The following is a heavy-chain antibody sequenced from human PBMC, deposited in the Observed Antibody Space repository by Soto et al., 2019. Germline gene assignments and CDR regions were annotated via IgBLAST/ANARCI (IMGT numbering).Heavy chain of an antibody. CDR2: INPNSGGT. J-gene: IGHJ5*02. V-gene: IGHV1-2*04. CDR1: GYTFTGYY. CDR3: ARAYSSSWYGGPRFDP. Sequence: ASVKVSCKASGYTFTGYYMHWVRQAPGQGLEWMGWINPNSGGTNYAQKFQGWVTMTRDTSISTAYMELSRLRSDDTAVYYCARAYSSSWYGGPRFDPWGQGTLVTVSS. D-gene: IGHD6-13*01.